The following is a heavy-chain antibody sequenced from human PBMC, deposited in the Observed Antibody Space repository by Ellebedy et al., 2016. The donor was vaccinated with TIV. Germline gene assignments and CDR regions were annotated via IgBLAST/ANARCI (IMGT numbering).Heavy chain of an antibody. CDR3: AGRSGTYSDAFDI. Sequence: GESLKISXAASGFTFSSYAMSWVRQAPGKGLEWLSAITGSGDGGRTYSADSVKGRFTISRDNSKNTLYLQRNSLRAEDTAVYYCAGRSGTYSDAFDIWGQGTMVTVSS. CDR1: GFTFSSYA. J-gene: IGHJ3*02. D-gene: IGHD1-26*01. CDR2: ITGSGDGGRT. V-gene: IGHV3-23*01.